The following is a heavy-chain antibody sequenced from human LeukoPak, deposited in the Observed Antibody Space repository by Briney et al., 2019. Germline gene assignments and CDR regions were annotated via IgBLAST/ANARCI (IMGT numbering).Heavy chain of an antibody. D-gene: IGHD3-10*01. CDR1: GYTSTGYY. CDR2: INPNSGGT. J-gene: IGHJ6*03. CDR3: ARSYYYGSGSIYYYYMDV. V-gene: IGHV1-2*02. Sequence: GASVKVSCKASGYTSTGYYMHWVRQAPGQGLEWMGWINPNSGGTNYAQKFQGRVTMTRDTSISTAYMELSRLRSDDTAVYYCARSYYYGSGSIYYYYMDVWGKGTTVTVSS.